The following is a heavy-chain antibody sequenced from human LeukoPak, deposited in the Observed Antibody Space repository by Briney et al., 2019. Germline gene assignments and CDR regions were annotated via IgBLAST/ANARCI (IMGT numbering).Heavy chain of an antibody. CDR3: VVDTAMVPFDY. J-gene: IGHJ4*02. CDR2: INSDGSST. CDR1: GFTFDDYA. V-gene: IGHV3-74*01. D-gene: IGHD5-18*01. Sequence: GGSLRLSCAASGFTFDDYAMHWVRQAPGKGLVWVSRINSDGSSTSYADSVKGRFTISRDNAKNTLYLQMNSLRAEDTAVYYCVVDTAMVPFDYWGQGTLVTVSS.